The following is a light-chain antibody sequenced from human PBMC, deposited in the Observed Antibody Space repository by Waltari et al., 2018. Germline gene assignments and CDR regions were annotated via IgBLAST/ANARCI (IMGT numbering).Light chain of an antibody. CDR1: QSIGNY. J-gene: IGKJ1*01. Sequence: EIVLTQSPGTVSLSPGERATLSCRASQSIGNYLVWYQQKPGQAPRLLIYGTSSRATGIPDRFSGSGSGTDFSLTISRLEPEDFAVHYCQHYVNRPATFGQGTKVEIK. CDR3: QHYVNRPAT. CDR2: GTS. V-gene: IGKV3-20*01.